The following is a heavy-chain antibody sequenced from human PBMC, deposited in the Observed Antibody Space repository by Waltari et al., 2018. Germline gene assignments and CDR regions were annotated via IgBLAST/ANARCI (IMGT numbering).Heavy chain of an antibody. D-gene: IGHD3-10*01. Sequence: QLQLQESGPGLVKPSETLSLTCTVSGCSISNFPYYWGWIRQSPEKGLEWIGIAHYSGTTHYTPSLRSRVTISVDTSKNQFSLKLSSVTAADTAVYYCARESGRDYFLDYWGQGTLVTVSS. CDR3: ARESGRDYFLDY. CDR2: AHYSGTT. J-gene: IGHJ4*02. V-gene: IGHV4-39*07. CDR1: GCSISNFPYY.